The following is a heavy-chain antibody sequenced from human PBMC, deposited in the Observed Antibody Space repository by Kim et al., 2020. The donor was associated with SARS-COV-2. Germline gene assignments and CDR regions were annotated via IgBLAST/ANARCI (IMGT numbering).Heavy chain of an antibody. D-gene: IGHD3-22*01. CDR1: GGSFSGYY. V-gene: IGHV4-34*01. CDR3: ARAQRPGWLSYYFDY. Sequence: SETLSLTCAVYGGSFSGYYWSWIRQPPGKGLEWIGEINHSGSTNYNPSLKSRVTISVDTSKNQFSLKLSSVTAADTAVYYCARAQRPGWLSYYFDYWGQG. J-gene: IGHJ4*02. CDR2: INHSGST.